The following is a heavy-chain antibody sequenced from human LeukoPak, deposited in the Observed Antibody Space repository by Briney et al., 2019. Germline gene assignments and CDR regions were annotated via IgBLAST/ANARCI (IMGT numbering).Heavy chain of an antibody. CDR1: GFTFSGYG. D-gene: IGHD3-10*01. CDR2: IRYDGSNK. CDR3: AKEGFRIHYGMDV. V-gene: IGHV3-30*02. Sequence: GGSLRLSCAASGFTFSGYGMHWVRQAPGKGLEWVAFIRYDGSNKYYADSVKGRFTISRDNSKNTLYLQMNSLRAEDTAVYYCAKEGFRIHYGMDVWGQGTTVTVSS. J-gene: IGHJ6*02.